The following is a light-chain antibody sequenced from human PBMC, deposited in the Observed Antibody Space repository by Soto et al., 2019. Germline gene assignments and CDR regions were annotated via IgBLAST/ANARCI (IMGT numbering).Light chain of an antibody. Sequence: VMTQAPATLSVSPGERATLSCRASQSVSSSYLAWYQQKPGQAPRLLISGASTREAGIPGRFSGSGSGTEFTLIISSLQSEDSAIYYCQQYNNWPPWTFGQGTKVDI. CDR2: GAS. CDR1: QSVSSSY. CDR3: QQYNNWPPWT. J-gene: IGKJ1*01. V-gene: IGKV3-15*01.